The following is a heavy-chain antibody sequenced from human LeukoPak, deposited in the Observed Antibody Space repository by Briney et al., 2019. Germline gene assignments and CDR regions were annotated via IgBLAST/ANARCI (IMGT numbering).Heavy chain of an antibody. Sequence: PGGSLRLSRAASGFTFSSYWMSWVRQAPGKGLEWVANIKQDGSEKYYVDSVKGRFTISRDNAKNSLYLQMNSLRAEDTAVYYCARDPYYYGSSGFFDYWGQGTLVTVSS. J-gene: IGHJ4*02. CDR2: IKQDGSEK. V-gene: IGHV3-7*01. CDR1: GFTFSSYW. D-gene: IGHD3-22*01. CDR3: ARDPYYYGSSGFFDY.